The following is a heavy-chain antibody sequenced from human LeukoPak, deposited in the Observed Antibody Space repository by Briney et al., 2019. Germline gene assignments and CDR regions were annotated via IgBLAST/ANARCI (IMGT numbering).Heavy chain of an antibody. D-gene: IGHD3-3*01. CDR3: ARVSYDFWSGPEYNWFDP. CDR1: GGSISSYY. Sequence: PSETLSLTCTVSGGSISSYYWSWIRQPPGKGLEWIGYIYYSGSTNYNPSLKSRVTISVDTSKNQFSLELSSVTAADTAVYYCARVSYDFWSGPEYNWFDPWGQGTLVTVSS. V-gene: IGHV4-59*01. J-gene: IGHJ5*02. CDR2: IYYSGST.